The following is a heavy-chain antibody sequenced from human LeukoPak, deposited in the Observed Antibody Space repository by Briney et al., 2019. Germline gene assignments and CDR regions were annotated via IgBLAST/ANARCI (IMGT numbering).Heavy chain of an antibody. Sequence: GGSLRLSCAASGFTFSSYAMSWVRQAPGKGLEWVSAISGSGGSTYYADSVKGRFTISRDNSKNTLYLQMNGLRAEDTAVYYCAKELLWFGELSGTHPEFDYWGQGTLVTVSS. CDR2: ISGSGGST. J-gene: IGHJ4*02. V-gene: IGHV3-23*01. D-gene: IGHD3-10*01. CDR1: GFTFSSYA. CDR3: AKELLWFGELSGTHPEFDY.